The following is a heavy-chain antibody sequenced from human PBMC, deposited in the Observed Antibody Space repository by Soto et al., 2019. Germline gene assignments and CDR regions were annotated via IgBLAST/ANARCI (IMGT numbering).Heavy chain of an antibody. D-gene: IGHD3-9*01. CDR3: ARVKRYFDWLSGFDP. CDR1: GYTFTSYG. J-gene: IGHJ5*02. V-gene: IGHV1-18*01. Sequence: GASVKVSCKASGYTFTSYGISWVRQAPGQGLEWMGWISAYNGNTNYAQKLQGRVTMTTDTSTSTAYMELRSLRSDDTAVYYCARVKRYFDWLSGFDPWGQGTLVTVS. CDR2: ISAYNGNT.